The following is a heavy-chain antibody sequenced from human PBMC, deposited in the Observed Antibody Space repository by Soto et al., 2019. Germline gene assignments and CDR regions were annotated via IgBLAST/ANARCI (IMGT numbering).Heavy chain of an antibody. Sequence: SVKVSCKASGGTFSSYAISWVRQAPGQGLEWMGGIIPIFGTANYAQKFQGRVTITADESTSTAYMELSSLRSEDTAVYYCASCPYSSSSEGYYGMDVWGQGTTVTVSS. V-gene: IGHV1-69*13. CDR2: IIPIFGTA. CDR3: ASCPYSSSSEGYYGMDV. D-gene: IGHD6-6*01. J-gene: IGHJ6*02. CDR1: GGTFSSYA.